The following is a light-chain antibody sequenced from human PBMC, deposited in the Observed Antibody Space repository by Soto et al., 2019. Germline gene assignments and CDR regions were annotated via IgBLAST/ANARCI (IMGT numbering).Light chain of an antibody. CDR3: QQYGSSPRT. CDR1: QSVSSSY. CDR2: GAS. Sequence: EIVLTQSPGTLSLSPGERATLSCRASQSVSSSYLAWYQQKPGQAPRLLIYGASSRATGLPDRFSGSGSGTDFTLTSSRLEPEDFPVYYCQQYGSSPRTFGQGTKVDSK. V-gene: IGKV3-20*01. J-gene: IGKJ1*01.